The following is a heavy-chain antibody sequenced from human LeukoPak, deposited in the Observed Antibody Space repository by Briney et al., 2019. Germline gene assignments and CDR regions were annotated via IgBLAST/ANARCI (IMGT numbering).Heavy chain of an antibody. CDR1: GFTFSSYG. Sequence: PGGSLRLSCAASGFTFSSYGMHWVRQAPGKGLEWVAGISYDGGNKYYADSVKGRFTLSRDNSKNTLYLQMNSLRAEDTAVYYCAKREYSGYDFIDYWGQGTLVTVSS. CDR3: AKREYSGYDFIDY. CDR2: ISYDGGNK. D-gene: IGHD5-12*01. V-gene: IGHV3-30*18. J-gene: IGHJ4*02.